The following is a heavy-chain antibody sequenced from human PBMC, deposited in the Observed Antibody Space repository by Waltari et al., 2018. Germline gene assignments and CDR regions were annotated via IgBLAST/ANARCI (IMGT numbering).Heavy chain of an antibody. CDR2: VNPSTGGT. Sequence: QVQLVQSGAEMRTPGTSVKVSCRTSGYTFTHNYIHWLRQAPGQGLEWMGWVNPSTGGTNYAQKFRDRVAMTRHTSINTASMELNRLRLDDTAVYFCARAILRFLKPIDSWGQGTLVTVSS. D-gene: IGHD3-3*01. CDR3: ARAILRFLKPIDS. CDR1: GYTFTHNY. J-gene: IGHJ4*02. V-gene: IGHV1-2*02.